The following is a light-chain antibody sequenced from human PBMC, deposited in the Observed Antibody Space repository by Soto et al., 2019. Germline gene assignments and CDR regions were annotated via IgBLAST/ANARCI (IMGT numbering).Light chain of an antibody. CDR3: TSYAGSNNLV. CDR2: DVS. Sequence: QSVLTQPPSASGSPGQSVTLSCTGTSSDVGGYNYVSWYQEHPGKAPKLIIYDVSKRPSGVPDRFSGSKSGNTASLTVSGLQAEDEADYYCTSYAGSNNLVFGGGTQLTVL. V-gene: IGLV2-8*01. CDR1: SSDVGGYNY. J-gene: IGLJ2*01.